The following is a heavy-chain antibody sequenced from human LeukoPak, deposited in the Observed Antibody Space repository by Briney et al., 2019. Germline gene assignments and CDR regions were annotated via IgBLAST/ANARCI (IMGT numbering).Heavy chain of an antibody. CDR1: GFSFRDYA. V-gene: IGHV3-23*01. CDR3: AKDGSGTYYVEWYFDL. D-gene: IGHD1-26*01. J-gene: IGHJ2*01. Sequence: PGGSLRLSCAASGFSFRDYAMTWVRQAPGKGLEWVSALSRSGTSTYYADSVKGRFTISRDNSKNTLYLEMNSLRVEDTALYYCAKDGSGTYYVEWYFDLWGRGTLVTVSS. CDR2: LSRSGTST.